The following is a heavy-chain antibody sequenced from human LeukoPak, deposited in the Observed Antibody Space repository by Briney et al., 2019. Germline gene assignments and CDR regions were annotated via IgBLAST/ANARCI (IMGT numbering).Heavy chain of an antibody. Sequence: PSETLSLTCTVSGGSISSGGYYWSWIRQHPGKGLEWIGYIYYSGSTYYNPSLKSRVTISVDTSKNQFSLKLSSVTAADTAVYYCATGLSGFGELLSPLDVWGQGTTVTVSS. D-gene: IGHD3-10*01. CDR3: ATGLSGFGELLSPLDV. J-gene: IGHJ6*02. CDR2: IYYSGST. CDR1: GGSISSGGYY. V-gene: IGHV4-31*03.